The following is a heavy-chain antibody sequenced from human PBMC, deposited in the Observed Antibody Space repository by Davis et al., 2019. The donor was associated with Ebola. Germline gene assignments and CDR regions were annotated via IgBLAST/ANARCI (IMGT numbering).Heavy chain of an antibody. CDR3: ARDIRTYSSSWCGDY. D-gene: IGHD6-13*01. J-gene: IGHJ4*02. Sequence: APVKVSCKASGYTFTSYGISWVRQAPGQGLEWMGWISAYNGNTNYAQKLQGRVTMTTDTSTSTAYMELRSLRSDDTAVYYCARDIRTYSSSWCGDYWGQGTLVTVSS. CDR2: ISAYNGNT. CDR1: GYTFTSYG. V-gene: IGHV1-18*01.